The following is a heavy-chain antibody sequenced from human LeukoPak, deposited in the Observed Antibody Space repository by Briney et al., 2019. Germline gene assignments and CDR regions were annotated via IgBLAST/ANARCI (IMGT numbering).Heavy chain of an antibody. CDR2: INHSGST. D-gene: IGHD3-22*01. V-gene: IGHV4-34*01. CDR1: GGSFSGYY. Sequence: SETLSLTCAVYGGSFSGYYWSWIRQPPGKGLEWIGEINHSGSTNYNPSLKSRVTISVDTSKNQFSLKLSSVTAADTAVYYCARLLRYYDSSGRYYFDYWGQGTLVTVSS. CDR3: ARLLRYYDSSGRYYFDY. J-gene: IGHJ4*02.